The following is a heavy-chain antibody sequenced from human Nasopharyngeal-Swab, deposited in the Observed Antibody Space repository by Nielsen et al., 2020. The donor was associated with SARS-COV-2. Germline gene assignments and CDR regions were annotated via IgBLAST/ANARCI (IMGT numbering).Heavy chain of an antibody. J-gene: IGHJ3*01. V-gene: IGHV3-30-3*01. CDR1: GFTFSNYA. CDR3: ARVNSTWTPHAFTV. CDR2: ISNDGNDK. D-gene: IGHD6-13*01. Sequence: GESLKISCAASGFTFSNYAMSWVRQAPGKGLEWAAVISNDGNDKNYADSVKGRFSISRDNSKNTLYLQMNNLRGEDTALYYCARVNSTWTPHAFTVWGQGTMVTVSS.